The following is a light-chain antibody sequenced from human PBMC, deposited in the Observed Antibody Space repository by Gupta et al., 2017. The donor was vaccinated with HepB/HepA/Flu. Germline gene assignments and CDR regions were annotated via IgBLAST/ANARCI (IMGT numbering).Light chain of an antibody. CDR1: SSDVGGYNY. CDR2: DVS. J-gene: IGLJ1*01. Sequence: QSALTHPASVSGSPGQSTTISSTGTSSDVGGYNYVSWYQQHPGKAPKLMIYDVSNRPSGVSNRFSGSKSGNTASLTISGLQAEDEADYYCSSYTSSSTVFGTGTKVTVL. V-gene: IGLV2-14*03. CDR3: SSYTSSSTV.